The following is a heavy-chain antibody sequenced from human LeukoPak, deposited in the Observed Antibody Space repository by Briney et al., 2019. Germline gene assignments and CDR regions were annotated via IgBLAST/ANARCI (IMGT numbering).Heavy chain of an antibody. CDR2: ISGSGAST. D-gene: IGHD1-26*01. Sequence: PGGSLTLSCLTSGFTLSINAMRWVRQSPGKGLEGISGISGSGASTYYADYVEGRFSISRDDSNNTLYLQMNSLRGDDTAVYYCEKDVGKWESLHFFDYWGQGTLVTVSS. V-gene: IGHV3-23*01. CDR3: EKDVGKWESLHFFDY. CDR1: GFTLSINA. J-gene: IGHJ4*02.